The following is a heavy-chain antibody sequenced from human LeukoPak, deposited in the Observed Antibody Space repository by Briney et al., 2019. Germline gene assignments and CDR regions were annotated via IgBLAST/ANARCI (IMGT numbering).Heavy chain of an antibody. CDR1: GFTFSTYG. D-gene: IGHD2/OR15-2a*01. CDR2: ISSSSSYI. CDR3: ARSGLSRFGF. Sequence: GGSLRLSCAASGFTFSTYGMNWVRQAPGKGLEWVSSISSSSSYIYYADSVKGRFTISRDNSKNTLYLQMNSLRAEDTAVYYCARSGLSRFGFWGQGTLVTVSS. J-gene: IGHJ4*02. V-gene: IGHV3-21*04.